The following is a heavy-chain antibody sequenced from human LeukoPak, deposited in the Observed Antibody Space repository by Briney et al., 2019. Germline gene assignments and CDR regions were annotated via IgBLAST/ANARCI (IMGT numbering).Heavy chain of an antibody. CDR2: IDWNGGST. V-gene: IGHV3-20*04. CDR3: ARQGRGDNSGYYY. D-gene: IGHD3-22*01. Sequence: GGSLRLSCAASGFTFDDYGMSWVRQAPGKGLEWVSGIDWNGGSTGYADSVKGRFTISRDNAKNSLYLQMNSLRAEDTAVYYCARQGRGDNSGYYYWGQGTLVTVSS. J-gene: IGHJ4*02. CDR1: GFTFDDYG.